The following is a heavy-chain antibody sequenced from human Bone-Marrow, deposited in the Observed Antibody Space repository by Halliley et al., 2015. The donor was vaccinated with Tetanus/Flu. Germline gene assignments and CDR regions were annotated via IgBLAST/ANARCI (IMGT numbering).Heavy chain of an antibody. CDR1: GFTFSAYA. CDR3: AKAADWDYGYWFDH. CDR2: ISGGSHNT. Sequence: SLRLSCAASGFTFSAYAMTWVRQAPGKGLEWVSGISGGSHNTYYADSVKGRFTISRDNPKNTLSLRMNNLRAEDAALYYCAKAADWDYGYWFDHWGQGILVTVSS. V-gene: IGHV3-23*01. J-gene: IGHJ5*02. D-gene: IGHD3-16*01.